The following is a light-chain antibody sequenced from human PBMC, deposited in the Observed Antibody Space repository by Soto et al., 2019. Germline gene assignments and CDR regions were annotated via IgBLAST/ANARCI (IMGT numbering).Light chain of an antibody. J-gene: IGKJ4*01. V-gene: IGKV1-9*01. CDR2: AAS. CDR1: QSISST. CDR3: QQLITYPLT. Sequence: EIQLSQSPSTLSASLGERATFTCRASQSISSTLAWYQQKPGKAPKLLIFAASTLQNGVPSRFSGSGFATRFTLTITSLQPEDFATYYCQQLITYPLTFGGGTKVDIK.